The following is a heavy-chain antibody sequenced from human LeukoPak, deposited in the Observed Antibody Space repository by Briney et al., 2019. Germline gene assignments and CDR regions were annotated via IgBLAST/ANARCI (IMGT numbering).Heavy chain of an antibody. CDR3: ARDSDQYYDILTGYYKGPFDY. Sequence: GGSLRLSCAASGFTFSSYWMHWVRQAPGKGLVWVSRIKSDGSTTTYADSVKGRFTISRDNAKNTLYLQMNSLRAEDTAVYYCARDSDQYYDILTGYYKGPFDYWGQGTLVTVSS. CDR1: GFTFSSYW. CDR2: IKSDGSTT. D-gene: IGHD3-9*01. V-gene: IGHV3-74*01. J-gene: IGHJ4*02.